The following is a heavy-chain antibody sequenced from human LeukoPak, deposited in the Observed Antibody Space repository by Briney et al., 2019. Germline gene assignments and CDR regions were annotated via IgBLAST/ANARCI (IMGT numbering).Heavy chain of an antibody. J-gene: IGHJ3*02. CDR2: ISGSGGST. CDR3: ARYVRGYQLYHAFEI. CDR1: GFTFSSYA. D-gene: IGHD3-10*02. V-gene: IGHV3-23*01. Sequence: GGSLRLSCAASGFTFSSYAMSWVRQAPGKGLEWVSAISGSGGSTYYADSVKGRFTISRDNSKNTLYLQMNSLRAEDTAVYYCARYVRGYQLYHAFEIWGQGTMVSVSS.